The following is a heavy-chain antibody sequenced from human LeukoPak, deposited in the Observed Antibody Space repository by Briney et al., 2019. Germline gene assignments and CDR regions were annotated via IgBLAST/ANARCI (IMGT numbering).Heavy chain of an antibody. CDR1: GFTFSDHF. Sequence: PGGSLRLSCAASGFTFSDHFMSWVRQAPGRGLEWVSYIGIGSGTISYADSVEGRFVISSDAAKNSLYLQMNSLRDEDTALYYCARDKDYAFDFWGQGTMVTVSS. CDR3: ARDKDYAFDF. V-gene: IGHV3-11*04. CDR2: IGIGSGTI. D-gene: IGHD2-15*01. J-gene: IGHJ3*01.